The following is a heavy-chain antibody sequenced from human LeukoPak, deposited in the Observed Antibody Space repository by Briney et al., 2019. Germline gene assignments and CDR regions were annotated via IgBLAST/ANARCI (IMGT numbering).Heavy chain of an antibody. CDR1: GYSISSGYY. CDR2: IYHSGST. Sequence: KTSETLSLTCTVSGYSISSGYYWGWIRPPPGKGLEWIGSIYHSGSTYYNPSLKSRVTISVDTSKNQFSLKLSSVTAADTAVYYCARDNSIAAAGAFDYWGQGTLVTVSS. V-gene: IGHV4-38-2*02. CDR3: ARDNSIAAAGAFDY. J-gene: IGHJ4*02. D-gene: IGHD6-13*01.